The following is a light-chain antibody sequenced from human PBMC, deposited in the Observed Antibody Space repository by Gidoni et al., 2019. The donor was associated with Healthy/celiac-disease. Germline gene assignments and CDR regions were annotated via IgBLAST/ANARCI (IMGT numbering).Light chain of an antibody. CDR1: QSVLYSSNNKNY. J-gene: IGKJ4*01. V-gene: IGKV4-1*01. Sequence: DIVMTQSPDSLALSLGERATIHCKSSQSVLYSSNNKNYLAWYQQKPGQPPKLLIYWASTRESGVPDRFSGSGSGTDFTLTISSLQAEDVAVYYCQQYYSTPSFGGGTKVEIK. CDR2: WAS. CDR3: QQYYSTPS.